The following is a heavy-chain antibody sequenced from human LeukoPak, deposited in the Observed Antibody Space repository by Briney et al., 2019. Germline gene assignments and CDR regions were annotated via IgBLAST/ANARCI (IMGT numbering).Heavy chain of an antibody. CDR2: TYYRSRWYN. D-gene: IGHD4-17*01. CDR1: GDSVSSNSVA. CDR3: ARDHDYGDYGTYEDY. Sequence: SQTLSLTCAISGDSVSSNSVAWNWVRQSPSRGLEWLGRTYYRSRWYNDYAVSVKSRITINPGTSKNQFSLQLNSVTPEDTAVYYCARDHDYGDYGTYEDYWGQGTLVTVSS. V-gene: IGHV6-1*01. J-gene: IGHJ4*02.